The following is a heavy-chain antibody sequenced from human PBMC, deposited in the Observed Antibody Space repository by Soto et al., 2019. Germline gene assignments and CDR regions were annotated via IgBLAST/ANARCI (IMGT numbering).Heavy chain of an antibody. CDR1: GYTFTSYD. D-gene: IGHD6-19*01. CDR2: MNPNSGNT. CDR3: ARANSLRGLYTVVSY. Sequence: QVQLVQSGAEVKKPGASVKVSCKASGYTFTSYDINWVRQATGQGLEWMGWMNPNSGNTCYAQKFQGRVTMTRNTSIGPAYMELSSLRSEDTAVYYCARANSLRGLYTVVSYWGQGTLVTVSS. J-gene: IGHJ4*02. V-gene: IGHV1-8*01.